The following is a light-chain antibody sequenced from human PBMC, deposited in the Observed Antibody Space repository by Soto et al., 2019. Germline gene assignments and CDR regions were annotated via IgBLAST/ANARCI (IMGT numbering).Light chain of an antibody. J-gene: IGKJ5*01. V-gene: IGKV3-11*01. CDR3: QQRSNWPPT. Sequence: EIVLTQSPATLSLSPGERATLSCRASQSVSSSYLAWYQQKPGQAPRLLIYDASNRATGIPARFSGSGSGTDFTLTISSLEPEDFAVYYCQQRSNWPPTFGQGTRLEIK. CDR2: DAS. CDR1: QSVSSSY.